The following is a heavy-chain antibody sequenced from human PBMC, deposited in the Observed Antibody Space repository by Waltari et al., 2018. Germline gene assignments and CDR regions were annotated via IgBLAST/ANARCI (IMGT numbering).Heavy chain of an antibody. V-gene: IGHV4-59*01. D-gene: IGHD6-6*01. CDR2: IYYSGST. CDR3: ARGIEYSSSGGWFDP. J-gene: IGHJ5*02. CDR1: GGSISSYY. Sequence: QVQLQESGPGLVKPSETLSLTCTVSGGSISSYYWRGIPQPPGKGLEWIGYIYYSGSTNYNPSLKSRVTISVDTSKIQFSLKLSSVTAADTAVYYCARGIEYSSSGGWFDPWGQGTLVTVSS.